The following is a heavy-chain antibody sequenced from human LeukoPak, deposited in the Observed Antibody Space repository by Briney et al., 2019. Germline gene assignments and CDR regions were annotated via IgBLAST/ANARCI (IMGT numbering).Heavy chain of an antibody. CDR3: ARLRAE. Sequence: SQTLSLTCTVSGGSISSGSYYWSWIRQPAGKGLEWIGRIYTSGSTNYNPSLKSRVTISVDTSKNQFSLKLSSVTAADTAVYYCARLRAEWGQGTLVTVSS. CDR2: IYTSGST. V-gene: IGHV4-61*02. CDR1: GGSISSGSYY. J-gene: IGHJ1*01. D-gene: IGHD3-10*01.